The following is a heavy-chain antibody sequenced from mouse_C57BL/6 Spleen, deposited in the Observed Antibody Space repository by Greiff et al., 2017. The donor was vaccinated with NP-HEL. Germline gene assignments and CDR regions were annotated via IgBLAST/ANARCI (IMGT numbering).Heavy chain of an antibody. Sequence: QVQLQQPGAELVRPGSSVKLSCKASGYTFTSYWMDWVKQRPGQGLEWIGNIYPSDSETHYNQKFKDKATLTVDKSSSTAYMQLSSLTSEDSAVYYCARVYGSSYFDYWGKGTTLTVSS. CDR2: IYPSDSET. D-gene: IGHD1-1*01. J-gene: IGHJ2*01. CDR3: ARVYGSSYFDY. CDR1: GYTFTSYW. V-gene: IGHV1-61*01.